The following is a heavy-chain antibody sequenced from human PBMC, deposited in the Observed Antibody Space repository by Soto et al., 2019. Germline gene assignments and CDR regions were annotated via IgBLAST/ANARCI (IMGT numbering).Heavy chain of an antibody. J-gene: IGHJ6*02. CDR3: AKRRVTYSEDCHYGMDV. D-gene: IGHD2-21*01. Sequence: PGGSLRLSCAASGFTLSSYAMSWVRQAPGKGLEGVSAISGSGGSTYYADSVKGRFTISRDNSKNTLYLQMNSLRAEDTAVYYCAKRRVTYSEDCHYGMDVWGQGTTVTVSS. CDR2: ISGSGGST. V-gene: IGHV3-23*01. CDR1: GFTLSSYA.